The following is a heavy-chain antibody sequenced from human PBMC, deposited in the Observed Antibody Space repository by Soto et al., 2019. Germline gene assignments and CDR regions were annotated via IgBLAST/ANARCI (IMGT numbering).Heavy chain of an antibody. Sequence: ASVKVSCKASGYTFTSYDINWVRQATGQGLEWMGWMNPNSGNTGYAQKFQGRVTMTRNTSISTAYMELSSLRSEDTAVYYCARGLRYCSSTSCYEGFDYWGQGTLVTVSS. J-gene: IGHJ4*02. CDR2: MNPNSGNT. D-gene: IGHD2-2*01. CDR1: GYTFTSYD. CDR3: ARGLRYCSSTSCYEGFDY. V-gene: IGHV1-8*01.